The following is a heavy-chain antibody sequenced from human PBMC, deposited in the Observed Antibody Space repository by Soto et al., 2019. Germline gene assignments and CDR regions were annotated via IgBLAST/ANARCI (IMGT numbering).Heavy chain of an antibody. CDR1: GFVFSNYA. D-gene: IGHD3-3*01. CDR2: IYAAGGNK. Sequence: GGSLRLSCAASGFVFSNYAMFWFRQAPGRGLEWVSTIYAAGGNKYYAGSMKGRFTVSRDNAKNSLYLQMDSLRPEDTAFYYCTKNRVDFWSRYYAPDFDYWGQGTLVTVSS. CDR3: TKNRVDFWSRYYAPDFDY. V-gene: IGHV3-23*01. J-gene: IGHJ4*02.